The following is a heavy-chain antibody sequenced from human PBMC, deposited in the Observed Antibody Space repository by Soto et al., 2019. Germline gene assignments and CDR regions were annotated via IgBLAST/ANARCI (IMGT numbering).Heavy chain of an antibody. D-gene: IGHD3-22*01. CDR1: GGSISSGGYS. V-gene: IGHV4-30-2*01. Sequence: QLQLQESGSGLVKPSQTLSLTCAVSGGSISSGGYSWSWIRQPPGKGLEWIGYIYHSGSTYYNPSLKSRVTRSVDRSKNQFSLKLSSVTAADTAVYYCARGGYYYDSSGSSFDYWGQGTLVTVSS. CDR2: IYHSGST. CDR3: ARGGYYYDSSGSSFDY. J-gene: IGHJ4*02.